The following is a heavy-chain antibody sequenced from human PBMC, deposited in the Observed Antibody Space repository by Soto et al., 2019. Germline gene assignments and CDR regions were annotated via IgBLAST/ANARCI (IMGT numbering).Heavy chain of an antibody. J-gene: IGHJ4*02. D-gene: IGHD1-7*01. V-gene: IGHV3-9*01. Sequence: EVQLVESGGGLVQPGRSLRLSCAAAGVTFDDYAMHWVRQAPGKGLEWVSGIRWNSGYIGYADSVKGRFTISRDNAKNSLYLQVNSLRAEVTALYYCAKDGVSYNWNYASYFDYWGQGTLVTVSS. CDR3: AKDGVSYNWNYASYFDY. CDR2: IRWNSGYI. CDR1: GVTFDDYA.